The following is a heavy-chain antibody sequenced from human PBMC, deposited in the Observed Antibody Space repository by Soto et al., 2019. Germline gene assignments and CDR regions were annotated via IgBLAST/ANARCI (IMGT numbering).Heavy chain of an antibody. CDR3: ARVGHYDILTGYSSYFDY. D-gene: IGHD3-9*01. V-gene: IGHV1-69*13. CDR2: IIPIFGTA. CDR1: GGTFSSYA. Sequence: GASVKVSCKASGGTFSSYAISWVRQARGQGLEWMGGIIPIFGTANYAQKFQGRVTITADESTSTAYMELSSLRSEDTAVYYCARVGHYDILTGYSSYFDYWGQGTLVTVSS. J-gene: IGHJ4*02.